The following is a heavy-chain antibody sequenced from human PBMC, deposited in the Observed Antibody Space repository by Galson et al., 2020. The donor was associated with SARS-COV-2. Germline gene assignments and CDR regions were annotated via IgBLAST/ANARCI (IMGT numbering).Heavy chain of an antibody. D-gene: IGHD3-10*01. CDR3: ARINPSSGGYYDAVAT. V-gene: IGHV3-73*01. CDR1: GFTFSDSP. Sequence: GGSLRLSCAASGFTFSDSPMHWVRQASGKGLEWVGRIRSKANSYATTYAASVKGRFTISRDDSKNTAYLPMSSLKTEDTAVYYCARINPSSGGYYDAVATGGQGKMVTVSS. CDR2: IRSKANSYAT. J-gene: IGHJ3*02.